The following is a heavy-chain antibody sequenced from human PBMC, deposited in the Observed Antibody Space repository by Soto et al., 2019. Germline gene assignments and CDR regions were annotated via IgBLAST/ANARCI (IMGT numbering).Heavy chain of an antibody. V-gene: IGHV4-31*03. CDR3: ARVDGSGSNPYYYYGMDV. Sequence: TSETLSLTCTVSGGSISSGGYYWSWIRQHPGKGLEWIGYIYYSGSTYYNPSLKSRVTISVDTSKNQFSLKLSSVTAADTAVYYCARVDGSGSNPYYYYGMDVWGQGTTVTVSS. CDR1: GGSISSGGYY. CDR2: IYYSGST. D-gene: IGHD3-10*01. J-gene: IGHJ6*02.